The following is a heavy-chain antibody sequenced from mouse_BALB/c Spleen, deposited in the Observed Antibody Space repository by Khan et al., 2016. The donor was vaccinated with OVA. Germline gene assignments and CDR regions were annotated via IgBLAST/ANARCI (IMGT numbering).Heavy chain of an antibody. J-gene: IGHJ4*01. V-gene: IGHV9-2-1*01. CDR2: INTETGEP. Sequence: QIQLVQSGPELKKPGETVKISCKASGYTFTDYSMHWVKQAPGKGLKWMGWINTETGEPTYADDFKGRFAFSLETSVSTAYSQINNLKNTDTATYFCATSNPYYAMDYWGQGTSVTVSS. CDR3: ATSNPYYAMDY. CDR1: GYTFTDYS. D-gene: IGHD4-1*01.